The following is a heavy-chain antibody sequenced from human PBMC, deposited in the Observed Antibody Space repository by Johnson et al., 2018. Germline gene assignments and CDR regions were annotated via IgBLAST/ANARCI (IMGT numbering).Heavy chain of an antibody. V-gene: IGHV3-30*18. J-gene: IGHJ4*01. CDR3: AKDPNLYYYDSSGYDPAN. D-gene: IGHD3-22*01. Sequence: VQLVESGGGVVQPGRSLRLSCAASGFTFSTYGMHWVRQAPGKGLEWVAVISFDGSKTYYADSVKGRFTISRDNSENMLYLQMKSLRTEDTAVYYCAKDPNLYYYDSSGYDPANWGQGTLVTVSS. CDR1: GFTFSTYG. CDR2: ISFDGSKT.